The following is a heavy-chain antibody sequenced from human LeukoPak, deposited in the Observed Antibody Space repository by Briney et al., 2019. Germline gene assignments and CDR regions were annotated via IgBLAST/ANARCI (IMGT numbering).Heavy chain of an antibody. J-gene: IGHJ4*02. CDR1: GDSVSSINGA. D-gene: IGHD6-19*01. Sequence: SQTLSLTCAISGDSVSSINGAWNWVRQSPSRGLEWLGRTYYRSKWYSDYAVPIQGRISINPDTSKNQFTLHLFSVTPDDTAVYYCARDVATTGWYTFDYWGQGTRVTVSS. CDR3: ARDVATTGWYTFDY. CDR2: TYYRSKWYS. V-gene: IGHV6-1*01.